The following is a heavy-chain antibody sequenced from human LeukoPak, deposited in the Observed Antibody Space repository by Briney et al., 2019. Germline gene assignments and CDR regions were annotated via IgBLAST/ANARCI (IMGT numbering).Heavy chain of an antibody. Sequence: SETLSLTCTVSGGSISSGGYYWSWIRQPPGKGLEWIGYVYHSGSTYYNPSLKSRVTISVDRSKNQFSLKLSSVTAADTAVYYCARDRGGVSEYSSPGGDAFDIWGQGTMVTVSS. D-gene: IGHD6-6*01. J-gene: IGHJ3*02. CDR2: VYHSGST. V-gene: IGHV4-30-2*01. CDR3: ARDRGGVSEYSSPGGDAFDI. CDR1: GGSISSGGYY.